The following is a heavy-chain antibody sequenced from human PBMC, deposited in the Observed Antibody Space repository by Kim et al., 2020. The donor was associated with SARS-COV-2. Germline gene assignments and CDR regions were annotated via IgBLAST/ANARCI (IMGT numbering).Heavy chain of an antibody. CDR2: ISYNGEEP. D-gene: IGHD3-3*01. V-gene: IGHV3-30*04. J-gene: IGHJ4*02. Sequence: GGSLRLSCVASEFTFSTFAMHCVRQAPGKGLEWVAGISYNGEEPYYVDSVKGRFTISRVNSQNTLDLHMNSLRTEDTAKYYCAKDSGRIGYYGPFDHWGQGALVTVSS. CDR1: EFTFSTFA. CDR3: AKDSGRIGYYGPFDH.